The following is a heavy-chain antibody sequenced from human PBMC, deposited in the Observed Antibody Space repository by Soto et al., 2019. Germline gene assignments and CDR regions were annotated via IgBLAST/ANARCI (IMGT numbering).Heavy chain of an antibody. CDR2: IYYSGTT. CDR3: ARALDAFDI. CDR1: GYSISSGGYY. Sequence: QVQLQESGPGLVKPSQTLSLTCTVSGYSISSGGYYWSWIRQHPGKGLEWIGYIYYSGTTYYNPSLXXQXTXXVDTSKNQFSLKLSSVTAADTAVYYCARALDAFDIWGQGTMVTVSS. V-gene: IGHV4-31*01. J-gene: IGHJ3*02.